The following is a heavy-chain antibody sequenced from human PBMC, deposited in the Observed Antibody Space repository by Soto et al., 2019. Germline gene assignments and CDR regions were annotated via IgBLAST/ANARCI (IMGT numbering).Heavy chain of an antibody. CDR3: ARGGGTDYYYHMDV. CDR2: INHSGST. CDR1: GGSFSGYY. D-gene: IGHD1-1*01. Sequence: SETLSLTCAVYGGSFSGYYWSWIRQPPGKGLEWIGEINHSGSTNYNPSLKSRVTISVDTSKNQFSLKLSSVTAADTAVYYCARGGGTDYYYHMDVWGKGTTVTVSS. J-gene: IGHJ6*03. V-gene: IGHV4-34*01.